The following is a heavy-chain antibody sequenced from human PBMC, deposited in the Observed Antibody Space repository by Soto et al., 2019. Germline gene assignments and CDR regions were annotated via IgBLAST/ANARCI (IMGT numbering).Heavy chain of an antibody. CDR2: ISYDGRNK. V-gene: IGHV3-30*04. Sequence: GGPLRLSCAASGFTFSIYALHWVRQAPGKGLEWLAVISYDGRNKYYADSVKGRFTISRDNSKNTVYLQMNSLRAEDTAVYYCARAEDFWSGYMDVLGLRATLTVSS. D-gene: IGHD3-3*01. J-gene: IGHJ6*02. CDR3: ARAEDFWSGYMDV. CDR1: GFTFSIYA.